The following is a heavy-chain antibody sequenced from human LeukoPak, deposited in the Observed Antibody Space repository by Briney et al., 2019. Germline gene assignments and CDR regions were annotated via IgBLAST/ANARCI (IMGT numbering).Heavy chain of an antibody. CDR2: INTNTGNP. J-gene: IGHJ4*02. D-gene: IGHD6-25*01. CDR3: AREFPLGAAAIDY. CDR1: GYTFTSYA. Sequence: ASVKVSCKASGYTFTSYAMNWVRQAPGQGLEWMGRINTNTGNPTYAQGFTGRFVFSLDTFVSTAYLQISSLKAEDTAVYYCAREFPLGAAAIDYWGQGTLVTVSS. V-gene: IGHV7-4-1*02.